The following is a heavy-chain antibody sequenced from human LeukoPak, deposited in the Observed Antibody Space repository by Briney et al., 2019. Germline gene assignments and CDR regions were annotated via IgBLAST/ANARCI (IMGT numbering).Heavy chain of an antibody. CDR1: GYTFTSYD. V-gene: IGHV1-8*03. CDR2: MNPNSGNT. D-gene: IGHD6-6*01. J-gene: IGHJ5*02. Sequence: GASVKVSCKASGYTFTSYDINWVRQATGQGLEWMGWMNPNSGNTGYAQKFQGRVTITRNTSISTAYTELSSLRSDDTAVYYCARRASIAARPGNWFDPWGQGTLVTVSS. CDR3: ARRASIAARPGNWFDP.